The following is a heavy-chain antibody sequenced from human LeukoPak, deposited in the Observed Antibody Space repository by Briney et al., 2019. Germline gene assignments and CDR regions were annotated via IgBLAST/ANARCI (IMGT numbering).Heavy chain of an antibody. V-gene: IGHV4-4*07. CDR2: IYTSGST. J-gene: IGHJ3*02. CDR1: GGSISNYY. D-gene: IGHD2-15*01. Sequence: SSETLSLTCTVSGGSISNYYWSWIRQPAGRGLEWIGRIYTSGSTNYNPSLKSRVALSVDTSKNQFSLELSSVTAADTAVYYCARGYCSGGSCYFDAFDIWGHGTLDTVSS. CDR3: ARGYCSGGSCYFDAFDI.